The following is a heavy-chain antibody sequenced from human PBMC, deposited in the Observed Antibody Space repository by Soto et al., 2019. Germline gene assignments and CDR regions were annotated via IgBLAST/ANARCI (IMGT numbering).Heavy chain of an antibody. J-gene: IGHJ4*02. D-gene: IGHD1-26*01. Sequence: QVQLVQSGAEVKKPGASVKVSCKASGYTFTSYGISWVRHAPGQGLEWMGWISAYNGNTNHAAKLQGRVTMTTATSTGKGYMELRTLRSDDTAVYYCARMWELLRGVFDYWGQGTLVTVSS. CDR2: ISAYNGNT. CDR1: GYTFTSYG. V-gene: IGHV1-18*01. CDR3: ARMWELLRGVFDY.